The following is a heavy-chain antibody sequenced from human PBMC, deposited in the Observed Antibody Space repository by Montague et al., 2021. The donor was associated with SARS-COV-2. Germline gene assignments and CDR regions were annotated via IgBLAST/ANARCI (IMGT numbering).Heavy chain of an antibody. J-gene: IGHJ6*02. CDR2: ISYTGST. Sequence: SETLSLTCTVSGGSISRSTSSWAWIRQPPGKGLEWIGSISYTGSTYYNPSLKSRVTISVDPSRNQFSLRLSSVTAADTSAYYCARLPRVSSWSRAAGYYYYGMDVWGQGSTGSVSS. V-gene: IGHV4-39*01. D-gene: IGHD6-13*01. CDR1: GGSISRSTSS. CDR3: ARLPRVSSWSRAAGYYYYGMDV.